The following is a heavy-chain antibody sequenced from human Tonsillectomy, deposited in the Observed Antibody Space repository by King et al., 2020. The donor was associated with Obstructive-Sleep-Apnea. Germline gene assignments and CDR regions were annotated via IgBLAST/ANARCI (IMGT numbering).Heavy chain of an antibody. CDR2: ISYDVSNK. CDR3: ARDTFVQDYYGMDV. CDR1: GFTFSSYA. Sequence: VQLVESGGGVVQPGRSLRLSCAASGFTFSSYAMHWVRQAPGKGLECVALISYDVSNKYYADSVKGRFTITRDNSKNTLYLQMNSLRAEDTAVYYCARDTFVQDYYGMDVWGQGTTVTVSS. J-gene: IGHJ6*02. V-gene: IGHV3-30*04.